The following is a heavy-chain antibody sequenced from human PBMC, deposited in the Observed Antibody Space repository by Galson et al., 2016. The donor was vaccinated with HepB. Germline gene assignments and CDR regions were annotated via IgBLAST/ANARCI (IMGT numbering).Heavy chain of an antibody. CDR1: GYTFTRYD. J-gene: IGHJ4*02. V-gene: IGHV1-18*01. CDR3: ARDGGYYYDNTADGDY. Sequence: SVKVSCKASGYTFTRYDVSWVRQAPGHGLEWMGWISADNGHTKYAQKFQGRVTLTTDTSTRTAYMELRSLRSDDTAVYYCARDGGYYYDNTADGDYWGQGTLVTVSS. D-gene: IGHD3-22*01. CDR2: ISADNGHT.